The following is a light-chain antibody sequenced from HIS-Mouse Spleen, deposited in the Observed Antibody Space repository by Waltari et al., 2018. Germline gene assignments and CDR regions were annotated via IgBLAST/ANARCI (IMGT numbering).Light chain of an antibody. CDR3: AAWDDSLSGPV. V-gene: IGLV1-47*01. Sequence: QSVLTQPPSASGTPGQRVTISCSGSSSNIGSNYVYWYQQLPGTAPKLLIYGKNQRPSGVPDRFSGSKSGTSASLAISGLRSEDEADYYCAAWDDSLSGPVFGGGTKLTVL. CDR1: SSNIGSNY. J-gene: IGLJ3*02. CDR2: GKN.